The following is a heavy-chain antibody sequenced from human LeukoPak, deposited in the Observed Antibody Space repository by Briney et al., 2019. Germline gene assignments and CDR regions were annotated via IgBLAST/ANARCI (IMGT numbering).Heavy chain of an antibody. V-gene: IGHV4-39*01. D-gene: IGHD4-23*01. Sequence: SETLSLTCTVSGGSISSSSYYWGWIRQPPGKGLEWIGSIYYSGSTYYNPSLKSRVTISVDTSKNQFSLKLSSVTAADTAVYYCARYDYGGNSGDYWGQGTLVTVSS. CDR2: IYYSGST. CDR3: ARYDYGGNSGDY. CDR1: GGSISSSSYY. J-gene: IGHJ4*02.